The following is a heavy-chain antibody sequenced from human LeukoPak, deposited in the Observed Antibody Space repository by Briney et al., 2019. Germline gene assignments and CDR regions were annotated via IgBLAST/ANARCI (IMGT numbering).Heavy chain of an antibody. D-gene: IGHD2-2*01. CDR1: GYSFTSYG. Sequence: ASVKVSCKASGYSFTSYGFNWVRQAPGQGLEWMGWMSAYNGKTNYAHSLQGRVTVTADTSTSTVYMELSSLRSEDTAVYYCARDLSMVYQLPTDWFDPWGQGTLVTVSS. J-gene: IGHJ5*02. CDR2: MSAYNGKT. V-gene: IGHV1-18*01. CDR3: ARDLSMVYQLPTDWFDP.